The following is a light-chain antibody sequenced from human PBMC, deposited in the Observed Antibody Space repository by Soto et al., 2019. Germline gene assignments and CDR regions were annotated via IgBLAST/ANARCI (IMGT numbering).Light chain of an antibody. CDR1: SGHSSYA. V-gene: IGLV4-69*01. Sequence: QLVLTQSPSASASLGASVKLTCTLSSGHSSYAIAWHQQQPEKGPRYLMKLNSDGSHSTGDGIPDRFSGSSSGAERYLIISSLQSEDEADYYCQTWGTGIHWVFGGGTKVTVL. J-gene: IGLJ3*02. CDR2: LNSDGSH. CDR3: QTWGTGIHWV.